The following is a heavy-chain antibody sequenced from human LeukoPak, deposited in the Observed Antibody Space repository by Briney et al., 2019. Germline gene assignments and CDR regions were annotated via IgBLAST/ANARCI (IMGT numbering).Heavy chain of an antibody. D-gene: IGHD3-22*01. CDR3: ARGRVTMIVLDASDI. Sequence: PSQTLSLTCTVSGGSISSGSYYWSWIRQPAGKGLEWIGRIYTSGSTNYNPSLKSRVTISVDTSKNQFSLKLSSVTAADTAVYYCARGRVTMIVLDASDIWGQGTMVTVSS. CDR2: IYTSGST. J-gene: IGHJ3*02. V-gene: IGHV4-61*02. CDR1: GGSISSGSYY.